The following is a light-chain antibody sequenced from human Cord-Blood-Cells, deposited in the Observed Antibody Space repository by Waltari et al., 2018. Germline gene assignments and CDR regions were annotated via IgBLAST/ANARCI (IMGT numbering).Light chain of an antibody. Sequence: EIVLTQSPATPSLSPGERATLSCRASQGVSSYLAWYQQKPGQAPRLLIYDASNRATGIPARFSGSGPGTDFTLAISSLEPEDFAVYYCQQRSNWQYTFGQGTKLEIK. CDR3: QQRSNWQYT. CDR1: QGVSSY. V-gene: IGKV3D-11*01. J-gene: IGKJ2*01. CDR2: DAS.